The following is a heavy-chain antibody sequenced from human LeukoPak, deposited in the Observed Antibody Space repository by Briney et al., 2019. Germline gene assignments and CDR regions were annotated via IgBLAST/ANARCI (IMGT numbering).Heavy chain of an antibody. V-gene: IGHV1-69*06. Sequence: SVKVSCKASGGTFSSYAISWVRQAPGQGLEWMGGIVPISGTANYAQKFQGRVTITADKSTSTAYMELSSLRSEDTAVYYCARKNYYYYYMDVWGKGTTVTISS. CDR1: GGTFSSYA. CDR2: IVPISGTA. CDR3: ARKNYYYYYMDV. J-gene: IGHJ6*03.